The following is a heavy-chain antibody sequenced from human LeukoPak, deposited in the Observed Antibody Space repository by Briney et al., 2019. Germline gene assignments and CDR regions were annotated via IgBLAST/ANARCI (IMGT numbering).Heavy chain of an antibody. CDR2: ISGSTTDI. CDR1: GFTFSSYG. Sequence: SGGTLRLSCAASGFTFSSYGMSWVRQAPGKGLEWVSYISGSTTDIYYADSVKGRFTISRDNAKRSVYLQMNSLGVEDTAVFYCARDIHSVAFDIWGQGTMVTVSS. V-gene: IGHV3-21*01. CDR3: ARDIHSVAFDI. J-gene: IGHJ3*02.